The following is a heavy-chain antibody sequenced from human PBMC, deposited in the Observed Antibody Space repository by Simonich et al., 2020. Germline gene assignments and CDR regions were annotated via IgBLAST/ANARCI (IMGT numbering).Heavy chain of an antibody. V-gene: IGHV3-30*18. J-gene: IGHJ4*02. CDR3: AKDKGAAASDYFDY. CDR2: IWYDGSNK. Sequence: GGGVVQPGRSLRLFCAASGFTFSSYGMYWVRQAQGKGLEWVAVIWYDGSNKYYADSGKSRLTISRDNSKNTLYLQMNSLRAEDTAMYYCAKDKGAAASDYFDYWGQGTLVTVSS. D-gene: IGHD6-13*01. CDR1: GFTFSSYG.